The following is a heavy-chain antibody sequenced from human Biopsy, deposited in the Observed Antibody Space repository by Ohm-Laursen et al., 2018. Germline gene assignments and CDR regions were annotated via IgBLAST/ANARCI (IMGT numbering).Heavy chain of an antibody. CDR2: INAKTGDT. J-gene: IGHJ5*02. CDR1: GYTFTGYH. Sequence: ASVKVSCKTSGYTFTGYHVHWVRQAPGQGLEWMGWINAKTGDTNYAQKFQGRVTMTRDTSISTAYVDLSSLRSDDTAVYYCTRGGYYYDSLAYYYWFDPWGQGTLVTVSS. CDR3: TRGGYYYDSLAYYYWFDP. D-gene: IGHD3-22*01. V-gene: IGHV1-2*02.